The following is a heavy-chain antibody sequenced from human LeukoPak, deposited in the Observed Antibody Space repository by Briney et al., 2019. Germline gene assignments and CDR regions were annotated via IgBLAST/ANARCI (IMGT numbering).Heavy chain of an antibody. D-gene: IGHD1-26*01. CDR1: GGSISSSSYY. Sequence: SETLSLTCTVSGGSISSSSYYWGWIRQPPGKGLEWIGSIHYSGSTYYNPSLKSRVTISVDTSKNQFSLKLSSVTAADTAVYYCARIVGALDYFDYWGQGTLVTVSS. V-gene: IGHV4-39*01. J-gene: IGHJ4*02. CDR2: IHYSGST. CDR3: ARIVGALDYFDY.